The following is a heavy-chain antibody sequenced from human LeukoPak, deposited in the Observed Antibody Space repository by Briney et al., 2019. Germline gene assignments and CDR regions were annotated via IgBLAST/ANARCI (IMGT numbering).Heavy chain of an antibody. CDR1: GFSFSTYA. CDR2: IWSDASNQ. V-gene: IGHV3-33*01. CDR3: ATERDSSWTFDS. Sequence: PGTSLRLSCAASGFSFSTYAMHWVRQAPGKGLDWVAMIWSDASNQYYADSVKGRFTISRDNSKNTLYLQLNSLRAEDTAVYYRATERDSSWTFDSWGREPWSPSPQ. J-gene: IGHJ4*02. D-gene: IGHD6-13*01.